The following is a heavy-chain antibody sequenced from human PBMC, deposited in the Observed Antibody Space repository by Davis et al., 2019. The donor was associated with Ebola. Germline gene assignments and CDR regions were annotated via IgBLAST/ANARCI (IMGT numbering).Heavy chain of an antibody. CDR2: IGTSGANI. J-gene: IGHJ4*02. CDR3: VRGIYYLDF. CDR1: GFNFDEYI. D-gene: IGHD2/OR15-2a*01. Sequence: PGGSLRLSCAASGFNFDEYIMTWVRQAPGKGLEWVSVIGTSGANINYADSVKGRFTISRDNFKNTVFLQMNSLRVEDTAVYYCVRGIYYLDFWGQGTLVTVSS. V-gene: IGHV3-23*01.